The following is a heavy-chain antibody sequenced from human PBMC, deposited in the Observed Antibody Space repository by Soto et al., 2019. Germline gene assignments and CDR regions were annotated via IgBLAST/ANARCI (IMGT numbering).Heavy chain of an antibody. CDR1: GYTFTTFG. D-gene: IGHD3-16*01. CDR2: INTYNGNT. V-gene: IGHV1-18*01. J-gene: IGHJ6*01. Sequence: QVQLVQSGAEVMKPGASVKVSCKASGYTFTTFGISWVRQAPGQGLEWMGWINTYNGNTDYAQKFQGRVTMTTETSTRTAHMELRSLRSDDTAVYYCARDVLIPFRWGYANPPQYNYHGMDVW. CDR3: ARDVLIPFRWGYANPPQYNYHGMDV.